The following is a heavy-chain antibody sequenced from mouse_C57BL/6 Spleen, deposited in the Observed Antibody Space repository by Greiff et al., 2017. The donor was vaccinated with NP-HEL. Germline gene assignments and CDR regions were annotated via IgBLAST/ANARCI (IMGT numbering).Heavy chain of an antibody. CDR1: GYTFTDYN. V-gene: IGHV1-18*01. Sequence: EVKLQESGPELVKPGASVKIPCKASGYTFTDYNMDWVKQSHGKSLEWIGDINPNNGGTIYNQKFKGKATLTVDKSSSTAYMELRSLTSEDTAVYYCARSGDYDVSYWGQGTLVTVSA. J-gene: IGHJ3*01. CDR2: INPNNGGT. CDR3: ARSGDYDVSY. D-gene: IGHD2-4*01.